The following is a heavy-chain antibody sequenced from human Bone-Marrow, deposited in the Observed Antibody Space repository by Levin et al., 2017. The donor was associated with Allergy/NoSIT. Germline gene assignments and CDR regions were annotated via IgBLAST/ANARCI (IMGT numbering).Heavy chain of an antibody. D-gene: IGHD5-24*01. Sequence: PSETLSLTCTVSGGSISSYYWSWIRQPPGKGLEWIGYIYYSGSTNYNPSLKSRVTISVDTSKNQFSLKLSSVTAADTAVYYCARQWRDGYNYYYFDYWGQGTLVTVSS. V-gene: IGHV4-59*01. CDR3: ARQWRDGYNYYYFDY. CDR1: GGSISSYY. J-gene: IGHJ4*02. CDR2: IYYSGST.